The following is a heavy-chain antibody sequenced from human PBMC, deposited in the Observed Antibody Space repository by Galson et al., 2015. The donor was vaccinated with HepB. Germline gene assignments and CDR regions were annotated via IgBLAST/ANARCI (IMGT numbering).Heavy chain of an antibody. J-gene: IGHJ4*02. CDR2: IKSKSESGTI. CDR3: TTRLFLEWLPDDY. CDR1: GFTFSNAW. D-gene: IGHD3-3*01. V-gene: IGHV3-15*01. Sequence: SLRLSCAVSGFTFSNAWMSWVRQAPGKGLEWVARIKSKSESGTIDYAAPVRGRFTISVDYSRDTLYMQMNSLTTDDTAVYYCTTRLFLEWLPDDYWGQGTLVTVSS.